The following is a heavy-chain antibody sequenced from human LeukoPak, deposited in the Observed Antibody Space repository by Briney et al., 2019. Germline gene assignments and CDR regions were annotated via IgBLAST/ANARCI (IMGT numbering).Heavy chain of an antibody. CDR1: GFTFSSYS. CDR2: ISSSSSYI. J-gene: IGHJ3*02. D-gene: IGHD2-2*01. V-gene: IGHV3-21*01. Sequence: PGGSLRLSCAASGFTFSSYSMNWVRQAPGKGLEWVSSISSSSSYIYYAGSVKGRFTISRDNAKNSLYLQMNSLRAEDTAVYYCARVHCSSTSCYLSPGAFDIWGQGTMVTVSS. CDR3: ARVHCSSTSCYLSPGAFDI.